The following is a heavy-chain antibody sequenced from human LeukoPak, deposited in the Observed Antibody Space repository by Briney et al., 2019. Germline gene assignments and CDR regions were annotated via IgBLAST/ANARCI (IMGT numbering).Heavy chain of an antibody. D-gene: IGHD4-17*01. CDR1: GFTFSKAW. Sequence: IPGRSLRLSCAASGFTFSKAWMSWVRQAPGKGLEWVGQIKSKTDGGTTDYAAPVKGRFTISRDDSKNSLYLLMNSLKTEDTAVYYCTTEDYGDYVPDYWGQGTLVTVSS. CDR2: IKSKTDGGTT. CDR3: TTEDYGDYVPDY. V-gene: IGHV3-15*01. J-gene: IGHJ4*02.